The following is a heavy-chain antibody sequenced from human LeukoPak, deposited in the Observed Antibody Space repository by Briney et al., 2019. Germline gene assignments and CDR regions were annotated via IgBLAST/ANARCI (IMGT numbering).Heavy chain of an antibody. V-gene: IGHV3-15*01. D-gene: IGHD3-22*01. CDR3: TKNYYDSSGSLSY. CDR2: IKSKTAGATT. CDR1: GFTFNNAW. J-gene: IGHJ4*02. Sequence: KPGESLRLSCAASGFTFNNAWMTCVRQAPGKGLEWVGRIKSKTAGATTDYGTPVKGRFTISRDDSKNTLYLQMDNLKTEDTAVYFCTKNYYDSSGSLSYWGQGTLVTVSS.